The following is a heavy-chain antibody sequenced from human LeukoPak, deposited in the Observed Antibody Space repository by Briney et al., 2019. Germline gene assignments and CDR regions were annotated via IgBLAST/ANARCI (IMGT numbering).Heavy chain of an antibody. CDR1: GFTLTKVW. CDR3: TTDDSGVGNE. D-gene: IGHD3-10*01. CDR2: IKSKTKTDGGTT. V-gene: IGHV3-15*01. J-gene: IGHJ4*02. Sequence: SGGSLRLSCAASGFTLTKVWMSWVGQAPGKGLEWVGRIKSKTKTDGGTTDYAAPVKGRFTISRDDSKNTLYLQMNSLKTEDTAVYDSTTDDSGVGNEWGQRTLVTVPS.